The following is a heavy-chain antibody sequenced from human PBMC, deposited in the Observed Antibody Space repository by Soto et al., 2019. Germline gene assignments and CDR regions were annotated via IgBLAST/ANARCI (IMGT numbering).Heavy chain of an antibody. V-gene: IGHV3-33*01. D-gene: IGHD3-16*01. CDR2: IWYDGSNK. CDR1: GFTFSSYG. J-gene: IGHJ6*03. CDR3: AREGEYYYMDV. Sequence: ESGGGVVQPGRSLRLSCAASGFTFSSYGMHWVRQAPGKGLEWVAVIWYDGSNKYYADSVKGRFTISRDNSKNTLYLQMNSLRAEDTAVYYCAREGEYYYMDVWGKGTTVTVSS.